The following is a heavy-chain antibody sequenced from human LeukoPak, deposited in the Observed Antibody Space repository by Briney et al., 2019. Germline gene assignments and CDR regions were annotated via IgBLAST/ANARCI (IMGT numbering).Heavy chain of an antibody. CDR1: GYTFTCYC. D-gene: IGHD3-16*02. CDR3: AREAGGDYVWGSYRPGAFDI. CDR2: INPRGGST. Sequence: ASVKVSCKGSGYTFTCYCMHWVRQDPGQGLEGRGVINPRGGSTSYAQKFQGRVTMTTDTSKSTVYMELSSLRSEGTAVYYCAREAGGDYVWGSYRPGAFDIWGQGTMVTVSS. V-gene: IGHV1-46*01. J-gene: IGHJ3*02.